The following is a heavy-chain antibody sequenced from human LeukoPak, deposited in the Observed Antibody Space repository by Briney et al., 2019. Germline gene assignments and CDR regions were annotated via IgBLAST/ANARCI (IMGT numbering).Heavy chain of an antibody. CDR1: GFTFSSYG. CDR3: AKDLLITGKLDY. V-gene: IGHV3-30*18. Sequence: GRSLRLSCAASGFTFSSYGMHWVRQAPGKGLEWVAVISYDGSNKYYADSVKGRFTISRDNSKNTLYLQMNSLRAEDTAVYYCAKDLLITGKLDYWGQGTLATVSS. CDR2: ISYDGSNK. J-gene: IGHJ4*02. D-gene: IGHD1-20*01.